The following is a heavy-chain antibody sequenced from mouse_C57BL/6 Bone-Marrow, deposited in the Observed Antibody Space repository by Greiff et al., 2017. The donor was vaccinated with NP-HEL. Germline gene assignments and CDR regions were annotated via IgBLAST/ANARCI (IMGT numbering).Heavy chain of an antibody. CDR1: GYSITSGYY. CDR2: ISYDGSN. D-gene: IGHD2-3*01. J-gene: IGHJ2*01. CDR3: ARGLGWLLRDY. V-gene: IGHV3-6*01. Sequence: EVKLVESGPGLVKPSQSLSLTCSVTGYSITSGYYWNWIRQFPGNKLEWMGYISYDGSNNYNPSLKNRISITRDTSKNQFFLKLNSVTTEDTATYYCARGLGWLLRDYWGQGTTLTVSS.